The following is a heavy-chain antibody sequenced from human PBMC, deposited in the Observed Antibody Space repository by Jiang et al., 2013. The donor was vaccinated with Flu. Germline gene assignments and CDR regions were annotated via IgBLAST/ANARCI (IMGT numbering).Heavy chain of an antibody. CDR2: INYYGST. J-gene: IGHJ4*02. CDR1: GESFNGYY. V-gene: IGHV4-34*01. D-gene: IGHD5-18*01. CDR3: AAHSDTAMVF. Sequence: ARLLKPSETLSLTCVVYGESFNGYYWNWIRQAPGKGLEWIGEINYYGSTNYNPSLKSRVTISIDTSKNQFSLEMTSVTAADTAVYYCAAHSDTAMVFGGQGTLVTVSS.